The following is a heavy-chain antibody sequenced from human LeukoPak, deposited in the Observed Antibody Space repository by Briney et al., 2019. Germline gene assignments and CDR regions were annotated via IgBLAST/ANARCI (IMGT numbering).Heavy chain of an antibody. CDR3: ARARYYYDSSGYRAVYYFDY. CDR1: GFTFSSYW. J-gene: IGHJ4*02. D-gene: IGHD3-22*01. Sequence: SGGSLRLSCAASGFTFSSYWMHWVRHAPGKGLVWVSRINSDGSSTSYADSVKGRFTISRDNAKNTLYLQMNSLRAEDTAVYYCARARYYYDSSGYRAVYYFDYWGQGTLVTVSS. CDR2: INSDGSST. V-gene: IGHV3-74*01.